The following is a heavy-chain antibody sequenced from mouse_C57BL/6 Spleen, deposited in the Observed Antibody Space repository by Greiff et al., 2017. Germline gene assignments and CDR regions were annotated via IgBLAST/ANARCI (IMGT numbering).Heavy chain of an antibody. CDR3: ARRGYGSSYDLPFWYFDV. CDR1: GYTFTDYY. J-gene: IGHJ1*03. D-gene: IGHD1-1*01. CDR2: INPNNGGT. V-gene: IGHV1-26*01. Sequence: EVQLQQSGPELVKPGASVKISCKASGYTFTDYYMNWVKQSHGKSLEWIGDINPNNGGTSYNQKFKGKATLTVDKSSSTAYMELRSLTSEDSAVYYCARRGYGSSYDLPFWYFDVWGTGTTVTASS.